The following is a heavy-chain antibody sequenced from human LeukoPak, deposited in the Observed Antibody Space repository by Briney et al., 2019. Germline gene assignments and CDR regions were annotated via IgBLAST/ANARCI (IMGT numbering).Heavy chain of an antibody. CDR2: ISGSGGST. CDR3: AKSDYYDSSGHPSSFDY. D-gene: IGHD3-22*01. V-gene: IGHV3-23*01. J-gene: IGHJ4*02. Sequence: GGSLRLSCVASGFTFSSYAMSWVRQAPGKGLEWVSAISGSGGSTYYADSVKGRFTISRDNSMHTLYLQMNSLRAEDTAVYYCAKSDYYDSSGHPSSFDYWGQGPLVTVSS. CDR1: GFTFSSYA.